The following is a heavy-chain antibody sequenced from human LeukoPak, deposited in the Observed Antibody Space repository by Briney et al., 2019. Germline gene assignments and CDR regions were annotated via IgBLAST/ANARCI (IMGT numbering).Heavy chain of an antibody. Sequence: PGESLKISCKGSGYSFTSYWIGWVRQMPGKGLEWMGIIYPGDSDTRYSPSFQGQVTISADKSISTAYLQWSSLKASDTAMYYCARRTPDSSGWYYFDYWGQGTLVTVSS. CDR2: IYPGDSDT. CDR3: ARRTPDSSGWYYFDY. V-gene: IGHV5-51*01. D-gene: IGHD6-19*01. CDR1: GYSFTSYW. J-gene: IGHJ4*02.